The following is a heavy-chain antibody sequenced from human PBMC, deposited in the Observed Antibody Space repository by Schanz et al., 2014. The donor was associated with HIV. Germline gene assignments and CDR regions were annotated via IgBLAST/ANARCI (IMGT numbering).Heavy chain of an antibody. Sequence: VQLLESGGGLVQPGGSLRLACAASGFTFNSYAMSWVRQAPGKGLEWVPGISISGETTYYADSVKGRFTISRDNSKNTLYLQMSSLRVEDTAVYYCARPDYDFWVDVWGQGTTVTVSS. CDR2: ISISGETT. J-gene: IGHJ6*02. V-gene: IGHV3-23*01. CDR1: GFTFNSYA. D-gene: IGHD3-3*01. CDR3: ARPDYDFWVDV.